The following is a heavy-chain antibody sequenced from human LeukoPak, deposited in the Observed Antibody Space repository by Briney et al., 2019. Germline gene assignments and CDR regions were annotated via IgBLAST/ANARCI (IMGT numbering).Heavy chain of an antibody. V-gene: IGHV4-39*07. D-gene: IGHD4-17*01. CDR3: ARVGYPTERRVLSTVTIPTAGAFDI. Sequence: PSETLSLTCSVSGGSISSSSYYWGGIRQPPGKVLWWIGNNYYSECTYNHPSLKSRVTITVNTSKNQDSQALSSVTAADSSVYHCARVGYPTERRVLSTVTIPTAGAFDIWGQGTLVTVSS. CDR1: GGSISSSSYY. J-gene: IGHJ3*02. CDR2: NYYSECT.